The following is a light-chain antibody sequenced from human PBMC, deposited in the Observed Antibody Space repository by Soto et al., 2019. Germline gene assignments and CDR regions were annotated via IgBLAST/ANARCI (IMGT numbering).Light chain of an antibody. CDR2: AAS. CDR3: RQHNSFPIT. CDR1: QGISSH. J-gene: IGKJ5*01. V-gene: IGKV1-9*01. Sequence: DIQLTQSPFFLSASVGGRVTITCRASQGISSHLVWYQQKAGKAPKSLIYAASTLQTGVPSRFSGSESGTEFTLTISSLQPEDSATYYCRQHNSFPITFGQGTRLEIK.